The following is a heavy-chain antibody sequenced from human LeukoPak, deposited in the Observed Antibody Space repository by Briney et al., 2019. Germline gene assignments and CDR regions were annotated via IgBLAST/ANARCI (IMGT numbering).Heavy chain of an antibody. CDR2: IYYSGST. CDR3: ARDGSYSSSPYYYGMDV. V-gene: IGHV4-31*01. D-gene: IGHD6-6*01. Sequence: SETLSLTCTVSGGSISSGGYYWSWIRQHPGKGLEWIGYIYYSGSTYYNPSLKSLVTISVDTSKNQFSLKLSSVTAADTAVYYCARDGSYSSSPYYYGMDVWGQGTTVTVSS. CDR1: GGSISSGGYY. J-gene: IGHJ6*02.